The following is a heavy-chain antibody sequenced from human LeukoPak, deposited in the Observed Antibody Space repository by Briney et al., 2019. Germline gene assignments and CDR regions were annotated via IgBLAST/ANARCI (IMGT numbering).Heavy chain of an antibody. J-gene: IGHJ4*02. CDR1: GYTFTSFG. V-gene: IGHV1-18*01. CDR3: VRDLGVDTSMIFFDY. Sequence: ASVKVSCKASGYTFTSFGISWVRQAPGQGLEWLGWISAYNGNTKSAQKFQGRVTMTTDTSTNTAYMELRSLRSDATAVFYCVRDLGVDTSMIFFDYWGQGTLVTVSS. CDR2: ISAYNGNT. D-gene: IGHD5-18*01.